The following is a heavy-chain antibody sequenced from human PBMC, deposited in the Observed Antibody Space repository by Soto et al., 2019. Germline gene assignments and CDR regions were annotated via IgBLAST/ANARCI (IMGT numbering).Heavy chain of an antibody. Sequence: QVQLVQSGAEVKKPGASVKVSCKASGYTFTSYGISWVRQAPGQGLEWMGWISAYNGNTNYAQKHQGRVTMTTDTSTITAYMALRSLRSDDTAVYYCATAHDYYDSSGYLDADYWGQGTLVTVSS. CDR2: ISAYNGNT. V-gene: IGHV1-18*01. D-gene: IGHD3-22*01. J-gene: IGHJ4*02. CDR1: GYTFTSYG. CDR3: ATAHDYYDSSGYLDADY.